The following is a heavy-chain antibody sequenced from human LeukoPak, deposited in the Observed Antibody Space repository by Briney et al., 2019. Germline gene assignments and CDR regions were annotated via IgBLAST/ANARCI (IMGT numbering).Heavy chain of an antibody. Sequence: PSETLSLAGSVSGGSLNTFNDYWRWIRQPPGKGLEWIGSIYHSGSTYYNPSLKSRVTFSVDTSRNQFYLKVTSVTAADTATYYCGRHRCYGSGPIDYWGQGTLVTVSS. D-gene: IGHD3-10*01. V-gene: IGHV4-39*01. CDR3: GRHRCYGSGPIDY. J-gene: IGHJ4*02. CDR1: GGSLNTFNDY. CDR2: IYHSGST.